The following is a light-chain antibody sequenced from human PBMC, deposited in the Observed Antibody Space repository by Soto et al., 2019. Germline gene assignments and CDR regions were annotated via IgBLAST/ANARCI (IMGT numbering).Light chain of an antibody. V-gene: IGKV3-15*01. CDR3: QQYFDWHPWT. CDR1: QSISNN. Sequence: EKVMTQSPATLSVSPGERATLSCRASQSISNNLAWYQQKPGQAPRLLIYDTSARATGIPARFSGSGSGTEFTPTISRLQSEDFAVYYWQQYFDWHPWTFGQGTK. CDR2: DTS. J-gene: IGKJ1*01.